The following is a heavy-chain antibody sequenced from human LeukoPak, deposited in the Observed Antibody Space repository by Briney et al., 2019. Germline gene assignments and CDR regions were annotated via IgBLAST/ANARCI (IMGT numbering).Heavy chain of an antibody. CDR1: GGSISSGSYY. CDR3: ARPAGFMGTTFDDDY. D-gene: IGHD2/OR15-2a*01. CDR2: IYTSGST. V-gene: IGHV4-61*02. Sequence: SQTLSLTCTVSGGSISSGSYYWSWIRQPAGKGLEWIGRIYTSGSTYYNPSLKSRLSISVDTSKNQFSLKLRSVTATDTAVYYCARPAGFMGTTFDDDYWGQGTPVTVSS. J-gene: IGHJ4*02.